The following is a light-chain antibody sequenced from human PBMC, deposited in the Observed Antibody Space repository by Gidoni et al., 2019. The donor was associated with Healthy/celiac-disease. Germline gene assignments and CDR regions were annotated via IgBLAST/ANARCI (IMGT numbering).Light chain of an antibody. Sequence: GDRVTSTCRASQSLSSWLAWYQQKPGKAPKLLSYDASSLESGVPSRFSGRGSGTDFTLTISSLQPDDFATYYCQQYNSWTFGQGTQVEIK. CDR1: QSLSSW. J-gene: IGKJ1*01. V-gene: IGKV1-5*01. CDR2: DAS. CDR3: QQYNSWT.